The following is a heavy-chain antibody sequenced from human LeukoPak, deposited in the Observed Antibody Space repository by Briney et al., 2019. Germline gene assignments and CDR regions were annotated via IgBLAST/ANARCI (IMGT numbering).Heavy chain of an antibody. CDR3: ARANCGGDCFPYYFDY. J-gene: IGHJ4*02. D-gene: IGHD2-21*02. Sequence: GGSLRHSCAASEFTVSSNYMSWVRQAPGKGLEWVSDIYSGGSTYYADSVKGRFTISRDNSKNTLYLQMNSLRAEDTAVYYCARANCGGDCFPYYFDYWGQGTLVTVSS. CDR2: IYSGGST. V-gene: IGHV3-66*01. CDR1: EFTVSSNY.